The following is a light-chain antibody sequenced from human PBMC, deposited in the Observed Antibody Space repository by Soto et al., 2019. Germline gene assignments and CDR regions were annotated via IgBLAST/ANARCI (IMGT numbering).Light chain of an antibody. V-gene: IGKV3-20*01. CDR2: DAS. CDR1: QSVSSSY. Sequence: EIVLTQAPGTLSLSPGESTNLSCRASQSVSSSYLAWYQQKPGQAPRLLIYDASNRATGIPARFSGSGSGTDFTLTISSLEPEDFAVYSCQQYGSSPLTFGGGTEVDI. CDR3: QQYGSSPLT. J-gene: IGKJ4*01.